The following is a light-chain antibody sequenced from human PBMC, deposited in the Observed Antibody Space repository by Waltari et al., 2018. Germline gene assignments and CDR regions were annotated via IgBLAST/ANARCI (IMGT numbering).Light chain of an antibody. CDR3: LQYYSRPYT. J-gene: IGKJ2*01. CDR1: QPVLYSSNSKNY. V-gene: IGKV4-1*01. CDR2: WAS. Sequence: DIVMTQSPDSLAVSLGERATINCRSSQPVLYSSNSKNYLAWYKQKPGQTPKLLVDWASNREAVAPDRFRGSGSGTDLPLTISSLQAEDVAVYFCLQYYSRPYTFGQGTKLDTK.